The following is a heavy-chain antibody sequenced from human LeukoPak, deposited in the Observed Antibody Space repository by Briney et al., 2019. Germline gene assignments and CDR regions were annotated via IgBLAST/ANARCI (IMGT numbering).Heavy chain of an antibody. V-gene: IGHV3-21*01. CDR2: ISSSSSYI. Sequence: TGGSLRLSCAASGFTFSSYSMNWVRQAPGKGLEWVSSISSSSSYIYYADSVKGRFTISRDNAKNSLYLQMNSLRAEDTAVYYCARVPFPRGYSGYYFDYWGQGTLVTVSS. CDR3: ARVPFPRGYSGYYFDY. J-gene: IGHJ4*02. D-gene: IGHD5-12*01. CDR1: GFTFSSYS.